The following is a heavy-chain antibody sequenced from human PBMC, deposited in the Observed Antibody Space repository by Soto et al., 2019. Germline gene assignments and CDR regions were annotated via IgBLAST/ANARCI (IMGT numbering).Heavy chain of an antibody. CDR2: ISAYNGKT. CDR3: ARGGSNYVDYYYYYCMDV. J-gene: IGHJ6*03. D-gene: IGHD4-4*01. V-gene: IGHV1-18*01. Sequence: QVQLVQSGAEVKKPRASVQVSCKASGYTFISYGITWVRQAPGQGLEWMGWISAYNGKTNYAQKLQGRDTMTTDTSTSTAYMELRSLTSDDTAVYYCARGGSNYVDYYYYYCMDVWGKGTTVTVSS. CDR1: GYTFISYG.